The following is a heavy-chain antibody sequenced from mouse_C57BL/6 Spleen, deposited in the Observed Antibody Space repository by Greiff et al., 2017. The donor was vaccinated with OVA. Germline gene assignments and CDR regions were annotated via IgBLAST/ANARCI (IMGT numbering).Heavy chain of an antibody. V-gene: IGHV1-69*01. CDR2: IDPSDSYT. CDR1: GYTFTSYW. J-gene: IGHJ2*01. Sequence: QVQLQQPGAELVMPGASVKLSCKASGYTFTSYWMHWVKQRPGQGLEWIGEIDPSDSYTNYNQKFKGKSTLTVDKSSSTAYMQLSSLTSEDSAVYYCARARYGNYVYSDYWGQGTTLTVSS. D-gene: IGHD2-1*01. CDR3: ARARYGNYVYSDY.